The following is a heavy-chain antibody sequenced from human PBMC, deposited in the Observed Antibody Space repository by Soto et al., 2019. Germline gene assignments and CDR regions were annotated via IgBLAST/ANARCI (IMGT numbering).Heavy chain of an antibody. CDR3: ARNFDY. CDR1: GFTFDDYA. Sequence: PGGSLRLSCAASGFTFDDYAMHWVRQAPGKGLVWVSRINSDGSNTGYADSVKGRFTISRDNAKSTLYLEMNSLRAEDTAVYYCARNFDYWGQGILVTVSS. J-gene: IGHJ4*02. V-gene: IGHV3-74*01. CDR2: INSDGSNT.